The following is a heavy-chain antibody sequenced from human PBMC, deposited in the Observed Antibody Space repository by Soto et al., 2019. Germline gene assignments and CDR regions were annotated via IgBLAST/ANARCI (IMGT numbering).Heavy chain of an antibody. D-gene: IGHD5-18*01. V-gene: IGHV4-34*01. CDR1: GGSFSVYY. CDR2: INHSGST. CDR3: ARAPILLWPKYAFDI. J-gene: IGHJ3*02. Sequence: PSDTLSLTCAVYGGSFSVYYWSWIRQPPGKGLEWIGEINHSGSTNYNPSLKSRVTISVDTSKNQFSLKLSSVTAADTAVYYCARAPILLWPKYAFDIWGQGTMVTVSS.